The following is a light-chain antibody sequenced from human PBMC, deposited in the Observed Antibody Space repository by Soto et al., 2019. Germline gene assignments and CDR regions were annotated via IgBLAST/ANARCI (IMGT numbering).Light chain of an antibody. V-gene: IGLV2-14*01. Sequence: QSALTQPASVSGSPGQSITISCTGTSSDVSGYNSVSWYQQHPGKAPKLMIYDGSNRPSGVSNRVSGSKSGNTASLPISGLQAEDEADYYCSSYTSSSTRVFGGGTKLTVL. CDR3: SSYTSSSTRV. CDR1: SSDVSGYNS. J-gene: IGLJ2*01. CDR2: DGS.